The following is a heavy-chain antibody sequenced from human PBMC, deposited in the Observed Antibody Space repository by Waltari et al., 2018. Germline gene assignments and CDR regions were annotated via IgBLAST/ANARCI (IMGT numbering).Heavy chain of an antibody. Sequence: EVQLLESGGGLVQPGGSLRLSCAASGFTFSSYAMSWVRQAPGKGLEWVSAISGSGGSTYYADSVKGRFTISGDNSKNTLYLQMNSLRAEDTAVYYCAKAGAAGTSLYYYYGMDVWGQGTTVTVSS. D-gene: IGHD6-13*01. V-gene: IGHV3-23*01. CDR1: GFTFSSYA. CDR3: AKAGAAGTSLYYYYGMDV. CDR2: ISGSGGST. J-gene: IGHJ6*02.